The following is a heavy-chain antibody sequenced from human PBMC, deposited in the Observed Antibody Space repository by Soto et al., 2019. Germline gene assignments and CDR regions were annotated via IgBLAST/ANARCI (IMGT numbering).Heavy chain of an antibody. V-gene: IGHV3-43D*04. J-gene: IGHJ6*02. CDR3: AKGATVTTHYQYYGMDV. D-gene: IGHD4-17*01. Sequence: GGSLRLSCAASGFTFDDFAMCWVRHGAGKGLEWISLVNWDGDTTFYADSVTGRFIISRDNSKNSVYLQLNSLRSDDSAIQSCAKGATVTTHYQYYGMDVWGRGTTVTVSS. CDR2: VNWDGDTT. CDR1: GFTFDDFA.